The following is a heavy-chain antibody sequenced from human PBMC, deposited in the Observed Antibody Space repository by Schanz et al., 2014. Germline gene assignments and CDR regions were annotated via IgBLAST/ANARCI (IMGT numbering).Heavy chain of an antibody. V-gene: IGHV3-23*01. CDR2: LSGDGGTT. D-gene: IGHD3-3*01. J-gene: IGHJ4*02. CDR1: GFSFSSYT. CDR3: ARDLLVSHYDFWSGNDY. Sequence: EVQLLESGGGLVQPGESLRLSCAASGFSFSSYTMSWVRQAPGKGLQWVSSLSGDGGTTHYADSVKGRFTISRDNYKNTLYLQMNSLRADDTAVYYCARDLLVSHYDFWSGNDYWGQGTLVTVSS.